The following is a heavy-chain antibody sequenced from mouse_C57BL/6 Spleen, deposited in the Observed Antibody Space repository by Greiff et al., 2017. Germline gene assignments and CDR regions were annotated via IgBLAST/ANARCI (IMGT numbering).Heavy chain of an antibody. V-gene: IGHV3-1*01. D-gene: IGHD2-1*01. J-gene: IGHJ2*01. Sequence: EVHLVESGPGMVKPSQSLSLTCTVTGYSITSGYDWHWIRHFPGNQLEWMGYISSGGCPNYNPSLKSRISITHDTSKNHFFLKLNSVTTEDTATYYGARDVYGNYFDYWGQGTTLTVSS. CDR1: GYSITSGYD. CDR3: ARDVYGNYFDY. CDR2: ISSGGCP.